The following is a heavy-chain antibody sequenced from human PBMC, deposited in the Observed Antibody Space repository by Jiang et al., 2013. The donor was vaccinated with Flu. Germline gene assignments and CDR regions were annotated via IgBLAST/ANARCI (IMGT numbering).Heavy chain of an antibody. CDR1: GDSVSSNSAA. Sequence: QTLSLTCAISGDSVSSNSAAWNWIRQSPSRGLEWLGRTYYKSKWYNDYASSVKSRVTINSDTSKNQFSLHLNSVTPEDTAVYYCARESPGEWLRLGYLYFYGMDVWGQG. D-gene: IGHD5-12*01. V-gene: IGHV6-1*01. J-gene: IGHJ6*02. CDR2: TYYKSKWYN. CDR3: ARESPGEWLRLGYLYFYGMDV.